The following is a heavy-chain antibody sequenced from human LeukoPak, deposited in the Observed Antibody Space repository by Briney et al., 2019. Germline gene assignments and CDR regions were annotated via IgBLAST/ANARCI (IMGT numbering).Heavy chain of an antibody. D-gene: IGHD3-22*01. CDR1: GFTFSSYE. CDR2: ISGSGGST. V-gene: IGHV3-23*01. Sequence: PGGSLRLSCAASGFTFSSYEMNWVRQAPGKGLEWVSIISGSGGSTYYADSVKGRFTISRDNSKNTLYLQMNSLRAEDTAVYYCAKDGSSGYRLYYFDYWGQGTLVTVSS. J-gene: IGHJ4*02. CDR3: AKDGSSGYRLYYFDY.